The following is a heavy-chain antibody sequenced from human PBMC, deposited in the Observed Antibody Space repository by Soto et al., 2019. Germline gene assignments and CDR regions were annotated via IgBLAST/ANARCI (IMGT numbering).Heavy chain of an antibody. CDR1: SGSISSSDW. V-gene: IGHV4-4*03. CDR2: IYHSGST. Sequence: LRKTLSLTCAVSSGSISSSDWWSWVRQPPGKGLEWIGEIYHSGSTNYNPSLKSRVTISVDTSKNQFSLKLSSVTAADTAVYYCARALVAVAGPSYYFDYWGQGTLVTVSS. J-gene: IGHJ4*02. CDR3: ARALVAVAGPSYYFDY. D-gene: IGHD6-19*01.